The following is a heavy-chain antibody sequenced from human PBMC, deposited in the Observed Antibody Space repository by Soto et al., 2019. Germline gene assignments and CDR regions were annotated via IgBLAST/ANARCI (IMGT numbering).Heavy chain of an antibody. J-gene: IGHJ1*01. Sequence: QVQLVQSGAEVKKPGASVKVSCKASGYTFTSYGISWVRQAPGQWLEWMGWISAYNDNTNYAQKLQGRVTMTPDTATSTAYMELRSLRSADTAVYYCASHYGSGRIKFQHWGQGTLFTVSS. CDR1: GYTFTSYG. D-gene: IGHD3-10*01. CDR2: ISAYNDNT. CDR3: ASHYGSGRIKFQH. V-gene: IGHV1-18*01.